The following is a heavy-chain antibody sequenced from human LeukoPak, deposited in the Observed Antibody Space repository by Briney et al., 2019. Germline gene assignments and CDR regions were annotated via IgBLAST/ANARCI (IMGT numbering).Heavy chain of an antibody. CDR3: ASLSSESPPMSDGDQDELGAFEI. CDR2: ISSGSQYI. J-gene: IGHJ3*02. Sequence: GGSLRLSCAASGFPFSSSTLDWIRQAPGKGLEWVSSISSGSQYIHYADSVKGRFTVSRDNAKKSLYLQLSSLRVEDTALYYCASLSSESPPMSDGDQDELGAFEIWGQGTMVTVSS. V-gene: IGHV3-21*01. D-gene: IGHD4-17*01. CDR1: GFPFSSST.